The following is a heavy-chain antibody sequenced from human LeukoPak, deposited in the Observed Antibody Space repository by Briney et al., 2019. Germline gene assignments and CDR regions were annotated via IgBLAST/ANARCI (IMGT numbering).Heavy chain of an antibody. CDR2: INPSGGST. Sequence: ASVKVSCKASGYTFTSYYTHWVRQAPGQGLEWMGIINPSGGSTSYAQKFQGRVTMTRDTSTSTVYMELSSLRSEDTAVYYCARGRLSSGYYSYFDYWGQGTLVTVSS. CDR3: ARGRLSSGYYSYFDY. CDR1: GYTFTSYY. V-gene: IGHV1-46*01. J-gene: IGHJ4*02. D-gene: IGHD3-22*01.